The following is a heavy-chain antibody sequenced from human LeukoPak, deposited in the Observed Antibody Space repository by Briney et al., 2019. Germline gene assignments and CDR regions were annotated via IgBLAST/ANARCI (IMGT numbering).Heavy chain of an antibody. J-gene: IGHJ4*02. D-gene: IGHD6-13*01. V-gene: IGHV1-8*01. CDR3: ATFYIQSPYSSSWYLDY. Sequence: GASVKVSCKASGYTFTSYDINWVRQATGQGLEWMGWMNPNSGNTGYAQKFQGRVTMTRNTSISTAYMELSSLRSEDTAVYYCATFYIQSPYSSSWYLDYWGQGTLVTVSS. CDR1: GYTFTSYD. CDR2: MNPNSGNT.